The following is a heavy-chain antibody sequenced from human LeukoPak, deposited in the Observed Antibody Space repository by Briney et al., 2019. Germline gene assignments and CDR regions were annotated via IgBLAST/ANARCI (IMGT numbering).Heavy chain of an antibody. CDR3: ARGFEGRSSSWRNYYYYMDV. CDR2: MNPNSGNT. Sequence: GASVKVSCKASGYTFTSYDINWVRQATGQGLEWMGWMNPNSGNTGYAQKFQGRVTMTRNTSISTAYMELSSLRSEDTAVYYCARGFEGRSSSWRNYYYYMDVWGKGTTVTVSS. D-gene: IGHD6-13*01. CDR1: GYTFTSYD. J-gene: IGHJ6*03. V-gene: IGHV1-8*01.